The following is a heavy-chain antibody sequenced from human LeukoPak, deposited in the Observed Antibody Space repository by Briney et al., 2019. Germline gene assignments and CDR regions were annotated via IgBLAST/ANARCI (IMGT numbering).Heavy chain of an antibody. D-gene: IGHD3-3*01. J-gene: IGHJ4*02. V-gene: IGHV1-69*13. CDR1: GGTFSSYA. CDR3: ASVLYYDFWSGYSYYFDY. CDR2: IIPIFGTA. Sequence: GASVKVSCKASGGTFSSYAISWVRQVPGQGLEWMGGIIPIFGTANYAQKFQGRVTITADESTSTAYMELSSLRSEDTAVYYCASVLYYDFWSGYSYYFDYWGQGTLVTVSS.